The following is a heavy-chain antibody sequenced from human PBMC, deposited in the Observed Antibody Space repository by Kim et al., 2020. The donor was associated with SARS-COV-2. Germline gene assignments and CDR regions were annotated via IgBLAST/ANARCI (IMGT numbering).Heavy chain of an antibody. V-gene: IGHV3-48*02. CDR3: AVGYKSGTNCG. J-gene: IGHJ4*02. Sequence: GGSLRLSCVVSGFPFNNYGMSWVRQAPGKGLEWVSYISSTSSIMEYADSVKVRFTVSRENAKNSLYLQMNSLRDDDTALYSCAVGYKSGTNCGWGKGTLV. CDR2: ISSTSSIM. D-gene: IGHD1-26*01. CDR1: GFPFNNYG.